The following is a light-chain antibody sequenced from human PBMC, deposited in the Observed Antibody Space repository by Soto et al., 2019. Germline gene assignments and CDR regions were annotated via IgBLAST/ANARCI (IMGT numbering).Light chain of an antibody. CDR3: QQYDSTPT. CDR2: WAS. V-gene: IGKV4-1*01. Sequence: DIVMTQSPDSLAVSLGERATINCKSSQSVLFSSNNKNYLAWYQQKPGQPPKLLIYWASTRESGVPDRFSGRGSGTDFTLPISSLQAEDVAVYYCQQYDSTPTFGGGTKVEIK. CDR1: QSVLFSSNNKNY. J-gene: IGKJ4*01.